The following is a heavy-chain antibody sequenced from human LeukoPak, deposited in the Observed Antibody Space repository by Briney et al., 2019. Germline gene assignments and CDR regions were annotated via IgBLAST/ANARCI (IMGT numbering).Heavy chain of an antibody. CDR3: AREADFPTYYYDSSGYYFD. D-gene: IGHD3-22*01. CDR1: GGSISSGGYY. CDR2: IYTSGST. Sequence: SETLSLTCTVSGGSISSGGYYWSWIRQPAGKGLEWIGRIYTSGSTNYNPSLKSRVTISVDTSKNQFSLKLSSVTAADTAVYYCAREADFPTYYYDSSGYYFDWGQGTLVTVSS. V-gene: IGHV4-61*02. J-gene: IGHJ4*02.